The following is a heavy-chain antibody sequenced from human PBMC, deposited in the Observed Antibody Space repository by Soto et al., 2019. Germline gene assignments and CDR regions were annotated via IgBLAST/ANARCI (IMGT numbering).Heavy chain of an antibody. CDR2: ISGSGGST. J-gene: IGHJ5*02. V-gene: IGHV3-23*01. CDR3: ARDRDSSNWYTPGDWFDP. D-gene: IGHD6-13*01. CDR1: GFTFSSYA. Sequence: EVQLLESGGGLVQPGGSLRLSCAASGFTFSSYAMSWVRQAPGKGLVWVSGISGSGGSTYYADSVKGRFTISRDNSKKTLYLQMNSLRAEDTAVYYCARDRDSSNWYTPGDWFDPWGQGTLVTVSS.